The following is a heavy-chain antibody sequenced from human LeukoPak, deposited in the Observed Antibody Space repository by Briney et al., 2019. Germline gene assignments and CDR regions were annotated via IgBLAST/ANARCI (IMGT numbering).Heavy chain of an antibody. CDR1: GFTFTSCA. CDR2: IVVGSGST. V-gene: IGHV1-58*02. Sequence: GTSVKVSCKASGFTFTSCAMQWVRQARGQRLEWIGWIVVGSGSTNYAQKFQERVTITRDMSTSTAYMELSSLRSEDTAVYYCAAPGDSSSWKISGAFDIWGQGTIVTASS. J-gene: IGHJ3*02. D-gene: IGHD6-13*01. CDR3: AAPGDSSSWKISGAFDI.